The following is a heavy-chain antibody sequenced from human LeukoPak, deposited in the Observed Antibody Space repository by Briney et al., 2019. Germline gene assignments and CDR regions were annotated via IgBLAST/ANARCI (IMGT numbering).Heavy chain of an antibody. CDR1: GFTFSSYS. J-gene: IGHJ3*02. CDR2: ISSSSSYI. Sequence: PGGSLRLSCAASGFTFSSYSMNWVRQAPGKGLEWVSSISSSSSYIYYADSVKGRFTISRDNAKNSLYLQMNSLRAEDTAVYYCAKDLYSSSWYFTGSGAFDIWGQGTMVTVSS. V-gene: IGHV3-21*04. CDR3: AKDLYSSSWYFTGSGAFDI. D-gene: IGHD6-13*01.